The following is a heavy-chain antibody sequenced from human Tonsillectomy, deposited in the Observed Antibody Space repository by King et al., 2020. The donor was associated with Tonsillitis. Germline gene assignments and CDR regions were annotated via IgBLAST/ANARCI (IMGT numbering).Heavy chain of an antibody. Sequence: QLQESGPGLVKTSETLSLTCTVSGGSISSSYWNWIRQSPGKGLEWIGYIYDDGGTNYNPSLKSRLVISLETSKNQFSLKLSSVTAADTAVYYCASGSRGGWSPFDYWGQGALVIVSS. CDR3: ASGSRGGWSPFDY. J-gene: IGHJ4*02. D-gene: IGHD6-19*01. CDR2: IYDDGGT. CDR1: GGSISSSY. V-gene: IGHV4-59*01.